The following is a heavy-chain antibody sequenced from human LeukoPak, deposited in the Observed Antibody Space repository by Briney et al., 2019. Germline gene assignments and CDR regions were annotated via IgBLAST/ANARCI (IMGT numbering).Heavy chain of an antibody. Sequence: SETLSLTCTVSGGSISNNNYYWGWIRQPPGKGLEWIGTMYYSGSTYYNPSLKSRVTISVDTSKNQFSLKLSSVTAADTAVYYCAREGPDYYDSSGFDYWGQGTLVTVSS. CDR1: GGSISNNNYY. D-gene: IGHD3-22*01. CDR3: AREGPDYYDSSGFDY. J-gene: IGHJ4*02. V-gene: IGHV4-39*07. CDR2: MYYSGST.